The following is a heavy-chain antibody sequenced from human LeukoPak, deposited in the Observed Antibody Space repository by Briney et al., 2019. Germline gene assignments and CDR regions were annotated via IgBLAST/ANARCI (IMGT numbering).Heavy chain of an antibody. D-gene: IGHD3-16*02. CDR3: ARAFQSLGGLSLPDY. CDR2: IHPNTGNP. J-gene: IGHJ4*02. Sequence: GASVKLSCKASGYTFTNYAMNWVRQSPGQGLEWMGWIHPNTGNPTYAQGFTGRFVFSLDTSVSTTYLQISSLTAEDTAVYFCARAFQSLGGLSLPDYWGQGTLVTVSS. CDR1: GYTFTNYA. V-gene: IGHV7-4-1*02.